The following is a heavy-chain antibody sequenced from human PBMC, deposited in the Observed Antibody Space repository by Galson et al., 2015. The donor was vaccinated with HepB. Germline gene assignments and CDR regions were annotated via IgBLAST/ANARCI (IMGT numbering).Heavy chain of an antibody. D-gene: IGHD1-1*01. Sequence: SLRLSCATSGFTFRRLGMTWVRQAAGKGLECVTAISMSGGSTDYADSVKGRFTISRDNSNNMLYLQMNNLRVEDTAVYYCARGTTSTDYWGQGTQVSVSS. CDR1: GFTFRRLG. V-gene: IGHV3-23*01. CDR2: ISMSGGST. CDR3: ARGTTSTDY. J-gene: IGHJ4*02.